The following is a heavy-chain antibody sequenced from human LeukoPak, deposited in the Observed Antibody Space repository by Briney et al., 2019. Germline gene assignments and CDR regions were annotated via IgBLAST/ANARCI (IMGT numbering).Heavy chain of an antibody. CDR1: GVSISSYY. J-gene: IGHJ4*02. D-gene: IGHD2-2*01. Sequence: SETLSFTCTVSGVSISSYYWSWIRQPPGKGLKWIGYIYYSGSTNSNPSLKSRVTISVDTSKNQFSLKLRSVTAADTAVYYCARHKTGDQLSSFDYWGQGTLVTVST. V-gene: IGHV4-59*08. CDR3: ARHKTGDQLSSFDY. CDR2: IYYSGST.